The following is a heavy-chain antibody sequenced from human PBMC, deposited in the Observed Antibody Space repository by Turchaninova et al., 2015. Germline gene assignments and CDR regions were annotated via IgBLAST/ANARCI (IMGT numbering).Heavy chain of an antibody. CDR2: IYPGDSDT. CDR3: ARRSSTWYIDY. V-gene: IGHV5-51*01. D-gene: IGHD2-2*01. Sequence: VQLVQSGAEVKKPGESPKIPCKGSGYSVNSYWFAWGRQVPGKGLEWMWIIYPGDSDTRYSPSFQGQVTISADKSITTAYLQWSSLKASDTAMYYCARRSSTWYIDYWGQGTLLTVSS. J-gene: IGHJ4*02. CDR1: GYSVNSYW.